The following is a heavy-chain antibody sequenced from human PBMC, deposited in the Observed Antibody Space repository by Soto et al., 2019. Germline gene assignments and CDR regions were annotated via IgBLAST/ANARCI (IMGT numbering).Heavy chain of an antibody. CDR3: ARAPRDYDFWSGYYGDDAFDI. V-gene: IGHV1-3*01. D-gene: IGHD3-3*01. CDR2: INAGNGNT. CDR1: GYTFTSYA. J-gene: IGHJ3*02. Sequence: EASVKVSCKASGYTFTSYAMHWVRQAPGQRLEWMGWINAGNGNTKYSQKFQGRVTITRDTSASTAYMELSSLRSEDTAVYYCARAPRDYDFWSGYYGDDAFDIWGQGTMVTVSS.